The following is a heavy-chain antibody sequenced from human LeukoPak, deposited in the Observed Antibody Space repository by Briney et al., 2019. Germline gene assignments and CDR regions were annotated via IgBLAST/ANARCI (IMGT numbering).Heavy chain of an antibody. Sequence: GSLRLSCAASGFTFSSYAMSWVRQPPEKGLEWIGEINHSGSTNYNPSLKSRVTISVDTSENQFSLKLSSVTAADTAVYYCAIGSYYGDFDYWGQGTLVTVSS. CDR2: INHSGST. D-gene: IGHD3-10*01. CDR1: GFTFSSYA. V-gene: IGHV4-34*01. CDR3: AIGSYYGDFDY. J-gene: IGHJ4*02.